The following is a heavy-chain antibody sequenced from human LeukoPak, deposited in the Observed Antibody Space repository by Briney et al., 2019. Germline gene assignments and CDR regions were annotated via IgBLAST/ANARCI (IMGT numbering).Heavy chain of an antibody. CDR2: TTTAGGNT. CDR3: AKARSSWAGYFDC. Sequence: GGSLRLSCAASGFTFSSYAMSWVRQAPGKGLEWVSTTTTAGGNTYYADSVRGRFAISRDNSKNMLYLQMNSLRAEDTAVYYCAKARSSWAGYFDCWGQGALVTVSS. D-gene: IGHD2-15*01. V-gene: IGHV3-23*01. CDR1: GFTFSSYA. J-gene: IGHJ4*02.